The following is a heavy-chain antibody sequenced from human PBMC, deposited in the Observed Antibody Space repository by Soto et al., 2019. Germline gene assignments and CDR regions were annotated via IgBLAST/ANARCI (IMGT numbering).Heavy chain of an antibody. CDR1: GYTFTSYD. CDR3: ARARRFLEGLARRGYGMDV. Sequence: DSVKVSCKASGYTFTSYDINWGRQATGQGLEWMGWMNPNSGNTGYAQKFQGRVTMTRNTSISTAYMELSSLRSEDTAVYYCARARRFLEGLARRGYGMDVWGPETTVT. V-gene: IGHV1-8*01. CDR2: MNPNSGNT. J-gene: IGHJ6*02. D-gene: IGHD3-3*01.